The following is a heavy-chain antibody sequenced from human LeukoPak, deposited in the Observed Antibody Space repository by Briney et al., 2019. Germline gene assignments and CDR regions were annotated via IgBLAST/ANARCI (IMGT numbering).Heavy chain of an antibody. D-gene: IGHD3-10*01. CDR2: ISGSGGST. J-gene: IGHJ4*02. CDR3: AKDLTMVRGVSPTEVTIPNPWDY. CDR1: GFSFSSYA. V-gene: IGHV3-23*01. Sequence: GGSLRLSCAASGFSFSSYAMSWVRQAPGKGLEWVSAISGSGGSTYYADSVKGRFTISRDNSKNTLYLQMNSLRAEDTAVYYCAKDLTMVRGVSPTEVTIPNPWDYWGQGTLVTVSS.